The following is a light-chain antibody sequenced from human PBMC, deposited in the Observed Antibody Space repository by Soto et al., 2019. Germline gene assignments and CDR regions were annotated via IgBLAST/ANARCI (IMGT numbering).Light chain of an antibody. V-gene: IGLV2-14*01. CDR3: SSYTSSTTRV. CDR1: SSDIGGYNY. Sequence: QSALTQPASVSGSPGQSITISCTGTSSDIGGYNYVSWYQQYPGKAPKLMIYDVSNRPSGVSNRFSASKSGNTASLTISGLQAEDEADYYCSSYTSSTTRVFGGGTKVTVL. CDR2: DVS. J-gene: IGLJ2*01.